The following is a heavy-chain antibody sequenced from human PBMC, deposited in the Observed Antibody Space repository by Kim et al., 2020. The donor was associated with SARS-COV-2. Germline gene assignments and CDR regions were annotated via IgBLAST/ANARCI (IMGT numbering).Heavy chain of an antibody. D-gene: IGHD6-19*01. CDR2: IYQTGST. CDR1: GYSVSSGSY. V-gene: IGHV4-38-2*02. Sequence: SETLSLTCSISGYSVSSGSYWGWLRQPPGKGLEWIGNIYQTGSTSYNPSLNSRVTISVDKSENAYSLTLGSVTAADTAIYYCAKEGAVAANWFDPWGQG. CDR3: AKEGAVAANWFDP. J-gene: IGHJ5*02.